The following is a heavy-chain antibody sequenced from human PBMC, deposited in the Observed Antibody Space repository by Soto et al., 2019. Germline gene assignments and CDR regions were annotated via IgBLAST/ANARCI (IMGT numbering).Heavy chain of an antibody. CDR2: IQSGGTT. V-gene: IGHV3-66*01. J-gene: IGHJ6*04. CDR3: ARDDVLCGGGRCFGIPVDV. CDR1: GFTVSSKY. D-gene: IGHD2-15*01. Sequence: EVQLVESGGGLVQPGGSLRLSCAASGFTVSSKYMTWVRQAPGKGLEWVSLIQSGGTTYYADSVKGRFTISRDTSENTVHLQIVSVRLEDTAVYYCARDDVLCGGGRCFGIPVDVWGEGATVTVSP.